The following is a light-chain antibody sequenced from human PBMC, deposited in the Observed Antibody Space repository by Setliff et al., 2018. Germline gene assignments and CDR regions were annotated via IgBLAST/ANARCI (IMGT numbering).Light chain of an antibody. CDR3: QVWDSGSEHYV. J-gene: IGLJ1*01. CDR2: XXX. CDR1: NIGGKS. V-gene: IGLV3-21*04. Sequence: SYELTQPPSVPVAPGKTARITCGGNNIGGKSVNXXXXXXXXXXXXXXXXXXDRPSGIPERLFGSNSGNTATLTISRVEAGDEADYYCQVWDSGSEHYVFGTGTKVTVL.